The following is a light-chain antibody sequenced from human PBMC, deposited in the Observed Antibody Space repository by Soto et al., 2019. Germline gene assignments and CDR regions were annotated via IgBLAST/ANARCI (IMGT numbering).Light chain of an antibody. J-gene: IGLJ1*01. CDR2: DVS. CDR3: TSYSSTNTLYV. V-gene: IGLV2-14*03. Sequence: QSALTQPASVSASPGQSITISCTGASSDVGGYDFVSWYQQHPGKAPQLIITDVSNRPSGVSDRFSASRSGSTASLTISGLQAEDEADYYCTSYSSTNTLYVFGTGTKLTVL. CDR1: SSDVGGYDF.